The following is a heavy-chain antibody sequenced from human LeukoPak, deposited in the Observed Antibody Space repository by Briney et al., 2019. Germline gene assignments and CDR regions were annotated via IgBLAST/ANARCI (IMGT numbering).Heavy chain of an antibody. Sequence: ASVKVSCKASGYTFTSYAMHWVRRAPGQRLEWMGWINPNSGGTNYAQKFQGRVTMTRDTSISTAYMELSRLRSDDTAVYYCARRTGNYYYMDVWGKGTTVTVSS. CDR3: ARRTGNYYYMDV. J-gene: IGHJ6*03. V-gene: IGHV1-2*02. D-gene: IGHD1-14*01. CDR2: INPNSGGT. CDR1: GYTFTSYA.